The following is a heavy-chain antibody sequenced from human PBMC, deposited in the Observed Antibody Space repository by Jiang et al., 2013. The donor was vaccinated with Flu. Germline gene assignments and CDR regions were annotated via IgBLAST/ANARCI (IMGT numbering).Heavy chain of an antibody. CDR1: GGSISSSSYY. J-gene: IGHJ6*01. CDR2: FYYSGST. D-gene: IGHD6-13*01. Sequence: GSGLVKPSETLSLTCTVSGGSISSSSYYWGWIRQPPGKGLEWIGSFYYSGSTYYNPSLKSRVTISVDTSKNQFSLKLSSVTAADTAVYYCARHTSYSSSWLKKTQFYYGMDVWGPRDHGHRLL. V-gene: IGHV4-39*01. CDR3: ARHTSYSSSWLKKTQFYYGMDV.